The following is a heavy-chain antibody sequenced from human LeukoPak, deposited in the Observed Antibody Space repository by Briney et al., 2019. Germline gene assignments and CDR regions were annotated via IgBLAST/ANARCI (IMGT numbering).Heavy chain of an antibody. CDR1: GGSIDSSSDY. D-gene: IGHD2-21*01. Sequence: SETLSLTCIVSGGSIDSSSDYWGWIRQPPGKGLEWIGSIYYSGSTYYNPSLKSRVTISVDTSKNQFSLKLSSVTAADTAVYYCARDGGVVQSWFDPWGQGTLVTVSS. V-gene: IGHV4-39*07. CDR3: ARDGGVVQSWFDP. J-gene: IGHJ5*02. CDR2: IYYSGST.